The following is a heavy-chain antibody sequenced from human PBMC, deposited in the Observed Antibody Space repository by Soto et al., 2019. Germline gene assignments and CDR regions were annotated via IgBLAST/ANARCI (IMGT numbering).Heavy chain of an antibody. CDR3: ARHTSINYYDSSGYYGSFDY. D-gene: IGHD3-22*01. CDR1: GFTFSTYG. CDR2: IWYDGSNE. J-gene: IGHJ4*02. V-gene: IGHV3-33*01. Sequence: VQLLESGGGVVQPGRSLRLSCAASGFTFSTYGMHWVRQAPGKGLEWVAVIWYDGSNEYYADSVKGRFTISRDNSKNTLFLQMNSPRAEDTAVYYCARHTSINYYDSSGYYGSFDYWGQGTLVTVSS.